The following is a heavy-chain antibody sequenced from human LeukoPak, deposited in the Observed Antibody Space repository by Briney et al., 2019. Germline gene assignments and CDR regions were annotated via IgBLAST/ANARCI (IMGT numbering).Heavy chain of an antibody. V-gene: IGHV4-59*01. CDR2: FYYSGST. Sequence: SETLSLTCTVSGGSISSYYWSWIRQPPGKGLEWIGYFYYSGSTNYNPSLKSRSTISVDTSKNQFSLRLNSVTAADTAVYYCARGGDYGDLRYFDYWGQGTLVTVSS. CDR3: ARGGDYGDLRYFDY. D-gene: IGHD4-17*01. CDR1: GGSISSYY. J-gene: IGHJ4*02.